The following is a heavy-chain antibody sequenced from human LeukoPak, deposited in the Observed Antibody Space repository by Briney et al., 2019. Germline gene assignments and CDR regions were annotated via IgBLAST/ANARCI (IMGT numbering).Heavy chain of an antibody. Sequence: GGSLRLSCAASGFTFSSSWMAWVRQAPGKGLEWVGNIKEDGTAKNYVVSVRGRFTISRDNAKNSLYLQMNSLRVEDTAVYYCASSIRGGNWFDPWGQGTLVTVSS. J-gene: IGHJ5*02. CDR2: IKEDGTAK. V-gene: IGHV3-7*01. D-gene: IGHD6-6*01. CDR3: ASSIRGGNWFDP. CDR1: GFTFSSSW.